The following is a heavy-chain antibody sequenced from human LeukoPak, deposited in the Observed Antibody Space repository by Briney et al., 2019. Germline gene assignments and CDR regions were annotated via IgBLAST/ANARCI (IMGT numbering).Heavy chain of an antibody. CDR3: AREEVWTGYFQH. J-gene: IGHJ1*01. CDR1: GGSISSGGYS. CDR2: IYYSGST. Sequence: PSETLSLTCAVSGGSISSGGYSWSWIRQPPGKGLEWIGYIYYSGSTNYNPSLKSRVTISVDTSKNQFSLKLSSVTAADTAVYYCAREEVWTGYFQHWGQGTLVTVSS. D-gene: IGHD1-1*01. V-gene: IGHV4-61*08.